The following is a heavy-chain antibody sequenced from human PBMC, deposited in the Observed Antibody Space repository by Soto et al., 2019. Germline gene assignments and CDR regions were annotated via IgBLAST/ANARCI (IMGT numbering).Heavy chain of an antibody. CDR1: GFTVSSNY. V-gene: IGHV3-53*04. J-gene: IGHJ3*02. CDR3: ASRSSSWAPHDAFDI. D-gene: IGHD6-13*01. CDR2: IYSGGST. Sequence: PGGSLRLSCAASGFTVSSNYMSWVRQAPGKGLEWVSVIYSGGSTYYADSVKGRFTISRHNSKNTLYLQMNSLRAEDTAVYYCASRSSSWAPHDAFDIWGQGTMVTVSS.